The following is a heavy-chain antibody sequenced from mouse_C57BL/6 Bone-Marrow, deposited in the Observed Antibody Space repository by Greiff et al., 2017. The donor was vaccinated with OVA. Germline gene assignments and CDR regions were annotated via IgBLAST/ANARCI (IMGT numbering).Heavy chain of an antibody. CDR1: GFTFSSYA. Sequence: EVQLQESGEGLVKPGGSLKLSCAASGFTFSSYAMSWVRQTPEKRLEWVAYISSGGDYIYYADTVKGRFTISRDNARNTLYLQMSSLKSEDTAMYYCTRSFYDYDGEVWFAYWGQGTLVTVSA. CDR2: ISSGGDYI. V-gene: IGHV5-9-1*02. J-gene: IGHJ3*01. CDR3: TRSFYDYDGEVWFAY. D-gene: IGHD2-4*01.